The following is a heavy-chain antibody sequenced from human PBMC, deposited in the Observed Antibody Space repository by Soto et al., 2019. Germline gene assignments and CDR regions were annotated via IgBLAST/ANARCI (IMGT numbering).Heavy chain of an antibody. J-gene: IGHJ4*02. D-gene: IGHD3-3*01. CDR2: IYWDDDK. V-gene: IGHV2-5*02. Sequence: QITLKESGPTLVKPTQTLTLTCTFSGFSLSTSGVGVGWIRQPPGKALEWLALIYWDDDKRYSPSLKSRLTITKDTSKNQVVLTMTNMDPVDTATYYCARLGRDFWSGYLDYWGQGTLVTVSS. CDR1: GFSLSTSGVG. CDR3: ARLGRDFWSGYLDY.